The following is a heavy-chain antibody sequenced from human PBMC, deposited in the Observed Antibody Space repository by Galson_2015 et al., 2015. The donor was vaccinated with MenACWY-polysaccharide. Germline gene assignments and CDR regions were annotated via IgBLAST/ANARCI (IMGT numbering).Heavy chain of an antibody. Sequence: SVKVSCKASGGAFTSHAFSWLRQAPGQAPEWMGGIITVFGIPNYAQKFQGRVTITADEPTSTVHMKLSSLTSEDTAVYYCARTYYYGSGSYYYSFYYMD. CDR3: ARTYYYGSGSYYYSFYYMD. V-gene: IGHV1-69*13. D-gene: IGHD3-10*01. J-gene: IGHJ6*03. CDR1: GGAFTSHA. CDR2: IITVFGIP.